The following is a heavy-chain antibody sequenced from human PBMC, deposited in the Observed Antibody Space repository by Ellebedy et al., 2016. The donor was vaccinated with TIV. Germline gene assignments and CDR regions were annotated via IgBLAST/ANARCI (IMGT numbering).Heavy chain of an antibody. D-gene: IGHD4-17*01. J-gene: IGHJ4*02. CDR2: INPNSGDA. CDR1: GFTFTGYY. Sequence: ASVKVSCKASGFTFTGYYMHWVRQAPGQGLEWVGWINPNSGDASYAPKFQGRVSLTRDTSITTAYMELSSLKSDDSAVYYCVRVRLSTVTTMNFWGQGTLVSVSA. V-gene: IGHV1-2*02. CDR3: VRVRLSTVTTMNF.